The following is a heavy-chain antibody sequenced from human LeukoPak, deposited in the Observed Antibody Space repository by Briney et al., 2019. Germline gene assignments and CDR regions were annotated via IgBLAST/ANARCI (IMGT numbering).Heavy chain of an antibody. CDR2: LSYDGSNK. V-gene: IGHV3-30-3*01. J-gene: IGHJ4*02. CDR1: GFTFSNYA. CDR3: ARETSYYFDY. Sequence: PGGSLRLSCAASGFTFSNYAMHWVRQAPGKGLEWVAVLSYDGSNKYYADSVKGRFTISRDNSKNTLYLQMNSLSAEDTVVYYCARETSYYFDYWGQGTLVTVSS.